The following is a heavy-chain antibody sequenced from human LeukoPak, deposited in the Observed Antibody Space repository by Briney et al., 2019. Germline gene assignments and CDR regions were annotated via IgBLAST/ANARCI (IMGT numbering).Heavy chain of an antibody. CDR3: ASGGCRGGSCQSPFDY. Sequence: GSLRLSCAASGFTFNTYAMNWVRQAPGKGLEWVSGISGSGDGTYYADSVKGRFTISRDNSKNTLYLQMNSLRADDTALYYCASGGCRGGSCQSPFDYWGQGTLVTVSS. V-gene: IGHV3-23*01. D-gene: IGHD2-15*01. CDR1: GFTFNTYA. CDR2: ISGSGDGT. J-gene: IGHJ4*02.